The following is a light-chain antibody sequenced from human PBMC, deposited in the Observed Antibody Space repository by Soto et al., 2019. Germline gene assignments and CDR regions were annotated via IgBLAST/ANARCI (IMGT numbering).Light chain of an antibody. CDR1: QSVSGN. V-gene: IGKV3-15*01. CDR2: GAS. Sequence: EIVMTQSPATLSVSPGERATLSCRASQSVSGNLAWYQHKPGQAPRLLIYGASTRATGIPARFSGSGSGTEFTHTISSLQSEDFAVFYCQQCNSWPRTFGQGTKMEIK. CDR3: QQCNSWPRT. J-gene: IGKJ2*01.